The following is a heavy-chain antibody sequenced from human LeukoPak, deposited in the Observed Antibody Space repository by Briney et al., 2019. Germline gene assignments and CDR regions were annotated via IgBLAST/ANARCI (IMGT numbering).Heavy chain of an antibody. V-gene: IGHV3-74*01. D-gene: IGHD1/OR15-1a*01. Sequence: GGSLRLSCAASEFTISRYWMHWVRQAPGKGLVWVSNINNDGSITTYADSVKGRFTISSDNVKNTLFLQMNSLGAEDTALYYCARGWNTTPRSGFDIWGLGTMVTVSS. CDR2: INNDGSIT. CDR1: EFTISRYW. CDR3: ARGWNTTPRSGFDI. J-gene: IGHJ3*02.